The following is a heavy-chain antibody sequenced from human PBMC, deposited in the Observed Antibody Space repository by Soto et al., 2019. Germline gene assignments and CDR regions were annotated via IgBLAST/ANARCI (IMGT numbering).Heavy chain of an antibody. CDR1: GGSIRSSHW. CDR2: IFHIGHT. V-gene: IGHV4-4*02. J-gene: IGHJ6*02. Sequence: SETLSLTCVVSGGSIRSSHWWSWVRQPPGKGLEWIGEIFHIGHTNYNPSLKGRVTISLDQSKNQFSLNMTSVTAADTAVFYCARREYGMDVWGQGTTVTVSS. D-gene: IGHD1-26*01. CDR3: ARREYGMDV.